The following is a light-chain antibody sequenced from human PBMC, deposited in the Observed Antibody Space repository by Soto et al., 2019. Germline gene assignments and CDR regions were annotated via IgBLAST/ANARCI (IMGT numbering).Light chain of an antibody. V-gene: IGKV1-39*01. CDR2: GAS. CDR3: QQSSSIPVT. CDR1: QSISIY. J-gene: IGKJ1*01. Sequence: DIPMTQSPSSLSASIGDRVTITCRASQSISIYLNWYQQKPGKAPKSLIYGASSLQSGVPSRFSGSGSGTDFTLTISNLQPEDFATYYCQQSSSIPVTFGQGTKVEIK.